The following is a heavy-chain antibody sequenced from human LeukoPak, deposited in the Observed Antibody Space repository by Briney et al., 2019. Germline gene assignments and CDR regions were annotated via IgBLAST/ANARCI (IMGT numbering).Heavy chain of an antibody. V-gene: IGHV3-15*01. D-gene: IGHD3-9*01. CDR1: GFTFSNAW. CDR2: MKSKTDGGTT. Sequence: GGSLRLSCAASGFTFSNAWMSWVRQAPGKGLEWVGRMKSKTDGGTTDYAAPVKGRFTISRDDSKNTLYLQLNSLKTEDTAVYYCTTDRTLARYFDWLPEEYYMDVWGKGTTVTVSS. CDR3: TTDRTLARYFDWLPEEYYMDV. J-gene: IGHJ6*03.